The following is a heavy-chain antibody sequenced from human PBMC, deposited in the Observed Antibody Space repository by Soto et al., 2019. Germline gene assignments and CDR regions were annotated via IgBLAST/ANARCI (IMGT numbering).Heavy chain of an antibody. CDR2: IYPGDSDT. J-gene: IGHJ6*02. D-gene: IGHD5-12*01. V-gene: IGHV5-51*01. CDR3: ARVPRGYSGYDFDYGMDV. CDR1: GYSFTSYW. Sequence: GESLKISCKGSGYSFTSYWIGWVRQMPGKGLEWMGIIYPGDSDTRYSPSFQGQVTISADKSISTAYLQWSSLGSDDTAVYYCARVPRGYSGYDFDYGMDVWGQGTTVTVSS.